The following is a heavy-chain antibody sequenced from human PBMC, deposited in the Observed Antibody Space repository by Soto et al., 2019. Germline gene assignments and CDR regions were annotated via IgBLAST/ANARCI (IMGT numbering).Heavy chain of an antibody. Sequence: QVQLVQSGAEVRTPGASVKISCKASGYTFRSHGVQWVRQAPGQRLEWVGWSNGGNGFTKYSQELQDRVTITRDTAASTIYMELHSLTSDDTAVYYCARLSYSDALDVWGQGTTVTVSS. CDR2: SNGGNGFT. CDR1: GYTFRSHG. V-gene: IGHV1-3*02. J-gene: IGHJ6*02. D-gene: IGHD4-17*01. CDR3: ARLSYSDALDV.